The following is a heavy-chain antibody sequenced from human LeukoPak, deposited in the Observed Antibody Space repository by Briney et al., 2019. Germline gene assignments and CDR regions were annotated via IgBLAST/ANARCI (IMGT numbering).Heavy chain of an antibody. CDR3: ATYYYDSSGLTYFQH. CDR2: IYYSGST. V-gene: IGHV4-59*08. Sequence: SETLSLTCTVSGGSISSYYWSWFRQPPGKGLEWIGYIYYSGSTNYNPSLKSRVTISVDTSKNQFSLKLSSVTAADTAVYYCATYYYDSSGLTYFQHWGQGTLVTVSS. CDR1: GGSISSYY. J-gene: IGHJ1*01. D-gene: IGHD3-22*01.